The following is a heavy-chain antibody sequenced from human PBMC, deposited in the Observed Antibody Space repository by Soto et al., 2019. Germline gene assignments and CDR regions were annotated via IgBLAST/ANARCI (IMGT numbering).Heavy chain of an antibody. CDR2: ISAYNGNT. Sequence: SVKVSCKASGYTFTSYGISWVRQAPGQGLEWMGWISAYNGNTNYAQKLQGRVTMTTDTSTSTAYMELRGLRSDDTAVYYCARKGGSSGYYYYDYGMDVWGQGTTVTVSS. J-gene: IGHJ6*02. CDR3: ARKGGSSGYYYYDYGMDV. D-gene: IGHD6-25*01. CDR1: GYTFTSYG. V-gene: IGHV1-18*04.